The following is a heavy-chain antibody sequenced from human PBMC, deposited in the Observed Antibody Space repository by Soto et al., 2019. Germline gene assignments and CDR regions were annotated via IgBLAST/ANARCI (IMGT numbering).Heavy chain of an antibody. CDR1: GFTFSAFG. J-gene: IGHJ4*02. D-gene: IGHD3-3*01. V-gene: IGHV3-30*18. CDR2: ISNDGNNE. CDR3: AKTITTVGVSSTGRGALLDN. Sequence: ESGGGVVQPGRSLRLSCAASGFTFSAFGMHWVRQAPGKGLEWVAVISNDGNNEHYADSVKGRFTISRDNSKNTFYLQMNSLSVEDTAVYYCAKTITTVGVSSTGRGALLDNWGQGILVSVSS.